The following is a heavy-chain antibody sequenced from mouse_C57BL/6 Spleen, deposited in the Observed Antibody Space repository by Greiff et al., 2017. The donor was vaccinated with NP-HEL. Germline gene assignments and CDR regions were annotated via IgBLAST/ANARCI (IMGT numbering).Heavy chain of an antibody. D-gene: IGHD1-1*01. V-gene: IGHV1-15*01. CDR2: IDPETGGT. Sequence: QVQLQQSGAELVRPGASVTLSCKASGYTFTDYEMHWVQQTPVHGLEWIGAIDPETGGTAYNQKFKGKAILTADKSSSTAYMELRSLTSEDSAVYYCPYYYGSAVDYWGKGTTLTAAS. J-gene: IGHJ2*01. CDR3: PYYYGSAVDY. CDR1: GYTFTDYE.